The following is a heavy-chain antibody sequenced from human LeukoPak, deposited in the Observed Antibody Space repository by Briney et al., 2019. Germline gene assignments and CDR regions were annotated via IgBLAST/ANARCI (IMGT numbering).Heavy chain of an antibody. J-gene: IGHJ3*02. D-gene: IGHD1-7*01. V-gene: IGHV4-59*01. CDR3: AVELYSDAFDI. CDR1: GGSISSYY. Sequence: SETLSLTCTVSGGSISSYYWSWIRQPPGKGLEWIGYIYYSGSTNYNPSLKSRVTISVDTSKNQFYLKLSPVTTADTGVYYCAVELYSDAFDIWGQGTMVTDSS. CDR2: IYYSGST.